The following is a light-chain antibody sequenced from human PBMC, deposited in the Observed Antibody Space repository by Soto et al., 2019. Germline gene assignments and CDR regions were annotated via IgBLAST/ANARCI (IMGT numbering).Light chain of an antibody. CDR1: QSVNSAY. V-gene: IGKV3-20*01. CDR3: QQYGSSFFT. Sequence: EIVLTQSPGTLSLSPGERATLSCRASQSVNSAYLAWYQQKPGQAPRLLIYGASSRATGIPDRFSGSGSGTDFTLTISRLEPDDFAVYYCQQYGSSFFTFGPGTKVDIK. CDR2: GAS. J-gene: IGKJ3*01.